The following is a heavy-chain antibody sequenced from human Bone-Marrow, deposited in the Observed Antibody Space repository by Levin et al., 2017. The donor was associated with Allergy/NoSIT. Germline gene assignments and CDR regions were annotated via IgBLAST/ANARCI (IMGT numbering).Heavy chain of an antibody. V-gene: IGHV3-49*03. CDR3: TMQYYYDSSGDYSDY. CDR2: IRSKAYGGTT. D-gene: IGHD3-22*01. CDR1: GFTFGDYA. J-gene: IGHJ4*02. Sequence: GGSLRLSCTASGFTFGDYAMSWFRQAPGKGLEWVGFIRSKAYGGTTEYAASVKGRFTISRDDSKSIAYLQMNSPKTEDTAVYYCTMQYYYDSSGDYSDYWGQESLVSVSS.